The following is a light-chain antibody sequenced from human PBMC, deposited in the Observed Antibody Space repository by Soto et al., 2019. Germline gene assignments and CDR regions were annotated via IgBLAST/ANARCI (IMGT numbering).Light chain of an antibody. V-gene: IGLV2-14*03. CDR1: RSDICAYNF. CDR2: DVS. CDR3: TSWTTSTTMI. Sequence: QSVLTQPASVSGSPGQSITITCTGTRSDICAYNFVSWYQQHPGEVPKLMLYDVSNRPSGVSNRFSGSKSGNTASLTISGLQAEDEADYYCTSWTTSTTMIFGGGTKLTVL. J-gene: IGLJ2*01.